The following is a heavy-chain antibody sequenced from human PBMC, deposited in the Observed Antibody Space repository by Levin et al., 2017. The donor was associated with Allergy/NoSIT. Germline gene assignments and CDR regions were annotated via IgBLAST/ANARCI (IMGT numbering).Heavy chain of an antibody. J-gene: IGHJ6*02. CDR1: GFTFSDYY. CDR2: ISSSGSTI. Sequence: AGGSLRLSCAASGFTFSDYYMSWIRQAPGKGLEWVSYISSSGSTIYYADSVKGRFTISRDNAKNSLYLQMNSLRAEDTAVYYCARSWSGITGTTSYYYGMDVWGQGTTVTVSS. CDR3: ARSWSGITGTTSYYYGMDV. V-gene: IGHV3-11*01. D-gene: IGHD1-7*01.